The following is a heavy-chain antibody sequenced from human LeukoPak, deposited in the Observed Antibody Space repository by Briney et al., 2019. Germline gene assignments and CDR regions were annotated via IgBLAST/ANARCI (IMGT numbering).Heavy chain of an antibody. D-gene: IGHD3-3*01. CDR2: INSDGSST. CDR3: ARDAVRFLEWLPFPYYYYMDV. V-gene: IGHV3-74*01. J-gene: IGHJ6*03. CDR1: GFTFSSYW. Sequence: GGSLRLSCAASGFTFSSYWMHWVRQAPGKGLVWVSRINSDGSSTSYADPVKGRFTISRDNAKNTLYLQMNSLIAEDTAVYYCARDAVRFLEWLPFPYYYYMDVWGKGTTVTVSS.